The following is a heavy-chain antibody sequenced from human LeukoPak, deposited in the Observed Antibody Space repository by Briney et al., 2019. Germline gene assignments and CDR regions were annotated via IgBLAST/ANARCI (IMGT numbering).Heavy chain of an antibody. CDR1: GFTVSSSY. V-gene: IGHV3-53*01. CDR2: IYSSGTT. Sequence: GGSLRLSCAASGFTVSSSYMSWVRQAPGKGLEWVSVIYSSGTTYYADSVKGRFTISRDNSKNTLSLQMNSLRDEDTAVFYCARSRYDYIWGIDYWGQGTLVTISS. CDR3: ARSRYDYIWGIDY. D-gene: IGHD3-16*01. J-gene: IGHJ4*02.